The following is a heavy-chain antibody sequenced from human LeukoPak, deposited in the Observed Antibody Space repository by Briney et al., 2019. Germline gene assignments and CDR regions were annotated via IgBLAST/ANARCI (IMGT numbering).Heavy chain of an antibody. V-gene: IGHV4-4*07. CDR2: IYTSGST. Sequence: EPSETLSLTCTVSGGSISSYYWSWIRQPAGKGLEWIGRIYTSGSTNYNPSLKSRVTMSVDTSKNQFSLKLSSVTAADTAVYYCARVGCSSTSCPKANWFDPWGQGTLVTVSS. D-gene: IGHD2-2*01. J-gene: IGHJ5*02. CDR1: GGSISSYY. CDR3: ARVGCSSTSCPKANWFDP.